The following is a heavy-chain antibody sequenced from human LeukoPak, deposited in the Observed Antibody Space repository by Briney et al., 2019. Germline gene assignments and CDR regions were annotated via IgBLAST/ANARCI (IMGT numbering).Heavy chain of an antibody. D-gene: IGHD5-24*01. CDR3: AKDLKRWLQLKYNWFDP. Sequence: QAGGSLRLSCAASGFTFSSYAMSWVRQAPGKGLEWVSAISGSGGSTYYADSVKGRFTISRDNSKNTLYLQMSSLRAEDTAVYYCAKDLKRWLQLKYNWFDPWGQGTLVTVSS. CDR1: GFTFSSYA. CDR2: ISGSGGST. V-gene: IGHV3-23*01. J-gene: IGHJ5*02.